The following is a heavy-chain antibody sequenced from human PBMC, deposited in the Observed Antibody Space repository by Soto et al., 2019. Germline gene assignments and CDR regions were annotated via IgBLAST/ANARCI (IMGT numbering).Heavy chain of an antibody. J-gene: IGHJ6*02. CDR2: TWYDGSNK. CDR1: GFTFSSYG. V-gene: IGHV3-33*01. CDR3: ARDRIAAAGPKNYYYYYYGMDV. Sequence: QVQLVESGGGVVQPGRSLRLSCAASGFTFSSYGMHWVRQAPGKGLEWVAVTWYDGSNKYYADSVKGRFTISRDNSKNTLYLQMNSLRAEDTAVYYCARDRIAAAGPKNYYYYYYGMDVWGQGTTVTVSS. D-gene: IGHD6-13*01.